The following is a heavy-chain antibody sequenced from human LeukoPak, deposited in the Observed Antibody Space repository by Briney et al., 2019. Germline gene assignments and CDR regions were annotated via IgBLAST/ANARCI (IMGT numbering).Heavy chain of an antibody. Sequence: PGGSLRLSCAASGFTFDDYTMHWVRQAPGKGLGWVSAISGSGGSTYYADSVKGRFTISRDNSKNTLYLQMNSLRAEDTAVYYCAKGGSSWYPFDYWGQGTLVTVSS. CDR2: ISGSGGST. V-gene: IGHV3-23*01. J-gene: IGHJ4*02. D-gene: IGHD6-13*01. CDR1: GFTFDDYT. CDR3: AKGGSSWYPFDY.